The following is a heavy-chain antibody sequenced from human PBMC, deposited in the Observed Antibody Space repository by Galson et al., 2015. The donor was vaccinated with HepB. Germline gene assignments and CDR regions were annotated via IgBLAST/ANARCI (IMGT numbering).Heavy chain of an antibody. V-gene: IGHV1-18*01. Sequence: SVKVSCKASGYTFTNYGISWVRQAPGQGLEWMGWISAYNGNTNYAQKLQGRVTMTTDTSTSTAYMELRSLRSDDTAVYYCARDRGRIWLVDTAMALDYWGQGTLVTVSS. J-gene: IGHJ4*02. CDR2: ISAYNGNT. D-gene: IGHD5-18*01. CDR3: ARDRGRIWLVDTAMALDY. CDR1: GYTFTNYG.